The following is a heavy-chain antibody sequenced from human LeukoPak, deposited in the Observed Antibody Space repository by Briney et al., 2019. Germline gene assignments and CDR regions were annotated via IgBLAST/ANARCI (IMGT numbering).Heavy chain of an antibody. CDR2: IGIGDDT. CDR1: GFTFSTYD. CDR3: AREIRETVVTRHYYYGIDV. D-gene: IGHD2-15*01. J-gene: IGHJ6*02. Sequence: PGGSLRLSCAASGFTFSTYDMHWVRHVTGKGLEWVSAIGIGDDTYYLGSVKGRFTISRENAKNVLYLQMSSLRAEDTAVYYCAREIRETVVTRHYYYGIDVWGQGTTVTVSS. V-gene: IGHV3-13*01.